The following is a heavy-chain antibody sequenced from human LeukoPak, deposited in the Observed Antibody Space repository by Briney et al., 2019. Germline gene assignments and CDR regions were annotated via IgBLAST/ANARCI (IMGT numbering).Heavy chain of an antibody. V-gene: IGHV3-23*01. Sequence: GRSLRLSCAASGFTFSSYVLGWVRQAPGQGLEWVSTISSGGDSTSYADSVKGRFAISRDNSQSTLFLQLNSLRVEDTAVYYCAKGHGSGWYGYFDYWGQGTLVTVSS. CDR1: GFTFSSYV. CDR3: AKGHGSGWYGYFDY. D-gene: IGHD6-19*01. J-gene: IGHJ4*02. CDR2: ISSGGDST.